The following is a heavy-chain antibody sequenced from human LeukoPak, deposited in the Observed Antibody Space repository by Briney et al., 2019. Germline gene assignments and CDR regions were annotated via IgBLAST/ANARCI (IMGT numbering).Heavy chain of an antibody. CDR2: INHSGST. Sequence: SETLSLTCAVYGGSFSGYYWSWIRQPPGKGLEWIGEINHSGSTNYNPSLKSRVTISVDTSKNQFSLKLSSVTAADTAVYYCARGGVRRIAVAVSYRWFDPWGQGTLVTVSS. CDR1: GGSFSGYY. D-gene: IGHD6-19*01. V-gene: IGHV4-34*01. J-gene: IGHJ5*02. CDR3: ARGGVRRIAVAVSYRWFDP.